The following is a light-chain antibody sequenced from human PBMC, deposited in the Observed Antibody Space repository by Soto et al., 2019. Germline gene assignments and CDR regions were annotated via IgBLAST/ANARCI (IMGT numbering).Light chain of an antibody. V-gene: IGLV2-14*01. Sequence: QSALTQPASVSGSPGQSITISCTATTSDVGDYNYVSWYQQYPGKAPKPIIYHVSNRPSGVSNRFSGSKSGDTASLTISGLQAEDEADYYCSSHTSGGSVIFGGGTQLTVL. J-gene: IGLJ2*01. CDR1: TSDVGDYNY. CDR2: HVS. CDR3: SSHTSGGSVI.